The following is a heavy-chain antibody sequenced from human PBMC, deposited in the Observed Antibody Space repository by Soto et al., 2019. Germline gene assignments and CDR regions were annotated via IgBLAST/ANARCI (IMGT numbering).Heavy chain of an antibody. CDR2: IYHTANT. CDR1: GYSISTGYY. D-gene: IGHD3-16*01. V-gene: IGHV4-38-2*01. CDR3: ARVMPSRAFDI. J-gene: IGHJ3*02. Sequence: PSETLSLTCAVSGYSISTGYYWGWIRQPPGKGLEWIGMIYHTANTYYNVSLKSRVTISVDTSKNQFSLRLTSVTAADTAVYYCARVMPSRAFDIWGQGTMDTVSS.